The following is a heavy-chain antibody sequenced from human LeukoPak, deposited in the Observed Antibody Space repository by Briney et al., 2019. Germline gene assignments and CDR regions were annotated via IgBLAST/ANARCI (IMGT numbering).Heavy chain of an antibody. Sequence: SQTLSLTFAISGDTVSSNNAAWSWIRQSPSRGLEWLGRTYYRSKWYHDYAVSVRSRVSVNPDTSKNQFSLQLNSVTPEDTAVYYCARFLGIGSQRYYFDSWGQGTLVTVSS. CDR1: GDTVSSNNAA. CDR2: TYYRSKWYH. V-gene: IGHV6-1*01. CDR3: ARFLGIGSQRYYFDS. J-gene: IGHJ4*02. D-gene: IGHD6-19*01.